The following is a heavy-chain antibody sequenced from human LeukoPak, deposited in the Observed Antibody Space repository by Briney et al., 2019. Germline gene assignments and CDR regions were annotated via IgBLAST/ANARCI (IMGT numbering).Heavy chain of an antibody. V-gene: IGHV3-23*01. D-gene: IGHD3-3*01. CDR2: IGGSGGST. Sequence: GGSLRLSCAASGFTFSSYAMSWVRQAPGKGLEWVSAIGGSGGSTYYADSVKGRFTISRDNSKNTLYLQMNSLRAEDTAVYYCAKADPYDFWSGPRYWGQGTLVTVSS. CDR3: AKADPYDFWSGPRY. J-gene: IGHJ4*02. CDR1: GFTFSSYA.